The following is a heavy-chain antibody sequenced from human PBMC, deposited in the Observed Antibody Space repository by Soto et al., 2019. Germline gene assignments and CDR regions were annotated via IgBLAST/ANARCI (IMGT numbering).Heavy chain of an antibody. V-gene: IGHV3-23*01. CDR3: AKDRSSTSCYAFDY. Sequence: GGSLRLSCAASGFTFRNYAMSWARQAPGKGLEWVSVISGSGGTTHYADSVKGRFTISRDNSKNTLYLQLNSLRVEDTAVYYCAKDRSSTSCYAFDYWGQGSLVTVSS. J-gene: IGHJ4*02. D-gene: IGHD2-2*01. CDR2: ISGSGGTT. CDR1: GFTFRNYA.